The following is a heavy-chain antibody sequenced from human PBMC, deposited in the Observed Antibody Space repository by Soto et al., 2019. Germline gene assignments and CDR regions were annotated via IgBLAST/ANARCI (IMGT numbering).Heavy chain of an antibody. D-gene: IGHD4-17*01. CDR1: GGSISSGGYS. J-gene: IGHJ4*02. CDR2: IYHSGST. Sequence: PSETLSLTCAFSGGSISSGGYSWSWIRQPPGKGLESIGYIYHSGSTYYNPSLKSRVTISVDRSKNQFSLKLSSVTAADTAVYYCARGMTAVTTFDYWGQGTLVTVSS. CDR3: ARGMTAVTTFDY. V-gene: IGHV4-30-2*01.